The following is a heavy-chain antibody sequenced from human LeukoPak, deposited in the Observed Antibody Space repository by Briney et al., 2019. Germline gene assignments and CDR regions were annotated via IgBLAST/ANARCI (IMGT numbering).Heavy chain of an antibody. V-gene: IGHV3-30*14. D-gene: IGHD6-19*01. Sequence: SCKASGYTFTGYYMHWVRQAPGKGLEWVAVISNDGSNKYYADSVKGRFTISRDNSKNTLYLQMNSLRAEDTAVYYCARGVSSSGWSHFDYWGQGTLVTVSS. J-gene: IGHJ4*02. CDR2: ISNDGSNK. CDR3: ARGVSSSGWSHFDY. CDR1: GYTFTGYY.